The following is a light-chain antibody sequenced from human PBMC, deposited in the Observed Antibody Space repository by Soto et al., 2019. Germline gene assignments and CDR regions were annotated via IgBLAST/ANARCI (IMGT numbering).Light chain of an antibody. CDR2: GAS. J-gene: IGKJ1*01. V-gene: IGKV1-39*01. Sequence: DIQMTQSPSSLSASVGDRVTITCRASQTITTYLNWYQQKPGKAPHLLIYGASSLQSGVPSRFTGSGSGTDFTLNISSLQPEDFATYYCQQSHSTPWTFGQGTEVEIK. CDR3: QQSHSTPWT. CDR1: QTITTY.